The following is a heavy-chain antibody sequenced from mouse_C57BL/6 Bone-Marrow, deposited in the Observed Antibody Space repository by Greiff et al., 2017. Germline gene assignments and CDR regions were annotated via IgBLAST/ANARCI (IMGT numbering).Heavy chain of an antibody. CDR3: AREATTMITTGYYFDY. CDR2: INYDGSST. D-gene: IGHD2-4*01. V-gene: IGHV5-16*01. J-gene: IGHJ2*01. Sequence: EVNVVESEGGLVQPGSSMKLSCTASGFTFSDYYMAWVRQVPEKGLEWVANINYDGSSTYYLDSLKSRFIISRDNAKNILYLQMSSLKSEDTATYYCAREATTMITTGYYFDYWGQGTTLTVSS. CDR1: GFTFSDYY.